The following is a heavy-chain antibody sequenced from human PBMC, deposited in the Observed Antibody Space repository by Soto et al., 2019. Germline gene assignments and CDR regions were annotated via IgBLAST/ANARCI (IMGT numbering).Heavy chain of an antibody. CDR1: GYTFDSYG. CDR3: ARDLLFRNVVVRTATPLDY. D-gene: IGHD2-15*01. CDR2: ISIYNGNT. V-gene: IGHV1-18*04. J-gene: IGHJ4*01. Sequence: ASVKVSCKVSGYTFDSYGLSWVRQAPGQGLEWMGWISIYNGNTKYSEKFQDRVTLTRDTSTSIAYMELRSLRSDDTAMYYCARDLLFRNVVVRTATPLDYWGQGTVVTVSS.